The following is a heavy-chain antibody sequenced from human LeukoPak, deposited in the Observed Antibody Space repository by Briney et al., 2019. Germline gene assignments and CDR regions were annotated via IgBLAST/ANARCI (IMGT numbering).Heavy chain of an antibody. V-gene: IGHV4-59*01. CDR2: IYYSGST. D-gene: IGHD6-19*01. CDR3: ARGAGPFDN. Sequence: PSETLSLTCTVSGGSISSSYWSWIRQPPGKGLEWIGYIYYSGSTNYNPSLKSRVTMSVDTSKNQFSLNLSSVTAADTAVYYCARGAGPFDNWGQGILVTVSS. J-gene: IGHJ4*02. CDR1: GGSISSSY.